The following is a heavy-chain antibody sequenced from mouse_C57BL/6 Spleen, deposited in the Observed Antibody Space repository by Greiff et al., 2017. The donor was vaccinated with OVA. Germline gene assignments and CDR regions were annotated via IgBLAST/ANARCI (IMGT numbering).Heavy chain of an antibody. Sequence: EVQLQQSGPELVKPGASVKISCKASGYTFTDYYMNWVKQSHGKSLEWIGDINPNNGGTSYNQKFKGKATLTVDKSSSTAYMELRSLTSEDSAVYYCARGGQLRLPAWFAYWGQGTLVTVSA. CDR3: ARGGQLRLPAWFAY. J-gene: IGHJ3*01. V-gene: IGHV1-26*01. CDR2: INPNNGGT. D-gene: IGHD3-2*02. CDR1: GYTFTDYY.